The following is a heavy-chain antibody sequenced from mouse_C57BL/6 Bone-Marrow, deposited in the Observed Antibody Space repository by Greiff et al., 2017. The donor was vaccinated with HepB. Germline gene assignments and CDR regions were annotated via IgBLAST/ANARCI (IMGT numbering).Heavy chain of an antibody. V-gene: IGHV1-19*01. CDR3: AREGNYGNYGFAY. J-gene: IGHJ3*01. CDR1: GYTFTDYY. Sequence: EVQLQQSGPVLVKPGASVKMSCKASGYTFTDYYMNWVKQSHGKSLEWIGVLNPYNGGTSYNQKFKGKATLTVDKSSSTAYMELNILTSEDSAVYYCAREGNYGNYGFAYWGQGTLVTVSA. CDR2: LNPYNGGT. D-gene: IGHD2-1*01.